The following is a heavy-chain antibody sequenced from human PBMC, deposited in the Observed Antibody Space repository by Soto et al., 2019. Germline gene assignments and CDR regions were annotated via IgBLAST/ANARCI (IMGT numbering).Heavy chain of an antibody. J-gene: IGHJ4*02. V-gene: IGHV1-69*13. Sequence: SVKVSCKASGGTFSSYAISWVRQAPGQGLEWMGGIIPIFGTANYAQKFQGRVTITADESTSTAYMELSSLRSEDTAVYYCARASLLDIAAASLGAYYFDYWGQGTLVTVSS. D-gene: IGHD6-13*01. CDR1: GGTFSSYA. CDR3: ARASLLDIAAASLGAYYFDY. CDR2: IIPIFGTA.